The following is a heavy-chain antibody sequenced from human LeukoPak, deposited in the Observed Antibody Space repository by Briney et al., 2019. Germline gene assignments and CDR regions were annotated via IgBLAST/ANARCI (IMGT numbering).Heavy chain of an antibody. J-gene: IGHJ4*02. CDR2: ISYDGSNK. D-gene: IGHD3-16*01. Sequence: PGRSLRLSCAASGFTFSSYAMHWVRQAPGKGLEWVAVISYDGSNKYYADSVKGRFTISRDNSKNTLYLQMNSLRAEDTALYYCAKEVTFGGDKWFDYWGQGTLVTVSS. V-gene: IGHV3-30-3*01. CDR1: GFTFSSYA. CDR3: AKEVTFGGDKWFDY.